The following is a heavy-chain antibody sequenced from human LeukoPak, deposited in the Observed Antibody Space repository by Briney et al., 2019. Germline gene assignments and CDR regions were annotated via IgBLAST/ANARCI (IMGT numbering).Heavy chain of an antibody. CDR1: GGSISSYY. V-gene: IGHV4-4*07. CDR3: ARGTETYYYGSGSYYKVDYFDY. D-gene: IGHD3-10*01. Sequence: SATLSLTCTVSGGSISSYYWSWIRQPAGKGLEWIGRIYTSGSTNYNPSPKSRVTMSVDTSKNQLSLKLSSVTAADTAVYYCARGTETYYYGSGSYYKVDYFDYWGQGTLVTVSS. J-gene: IGHJ4*02. CDR2: IYTSGST.